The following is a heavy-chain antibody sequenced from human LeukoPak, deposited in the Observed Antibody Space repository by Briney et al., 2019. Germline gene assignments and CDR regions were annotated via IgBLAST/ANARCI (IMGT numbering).Heavy chain of an antibody. CDR1: GDSFDNSYC. CDR3: ARGSDDYKLGNH. Sequence: PSESLSLSCSVSGDSFDNSYCWTWVRQPPGKRPEWIGTIYSSVYTYYNPSLRSRATISGDTSRNLFSLKLISVTAADTAVYYCARGSDDYKLGNHWGHGTLVTVSS. V-gene: IGHV4-39*01. CDR2: IYSSVYT. D-gene: IGHD5-24*01. J-gene: IGHJ5*02.